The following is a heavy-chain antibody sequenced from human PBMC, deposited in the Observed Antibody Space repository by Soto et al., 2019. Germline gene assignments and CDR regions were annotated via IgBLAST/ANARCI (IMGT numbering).Heavy chain of an antibody. CDR1: GFTFSDHY. CDR3: ARSGSYSAFDY. D-gene: IGHD1-26*01. J-gene: IGHJ4*02. V-gene: IGHV3-72*01. Sequence: EVQLVESGGGTVQPGGSLRLSCAASGFTFSDHYMDWVRQAPGKGLEWVGRIRNKANSYTTEYAASVKDRFTISRDDSKTSLFLQMNSLETEDTAVYYCARSGSYSAFDYWGQGTLVNVSS. CDR2: IRNKANSYTT.